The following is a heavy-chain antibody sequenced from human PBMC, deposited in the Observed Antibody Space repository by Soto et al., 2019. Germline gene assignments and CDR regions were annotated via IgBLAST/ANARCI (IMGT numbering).Heavy chain of an antibody. CDR3: AYGDYVGNWFDP. CDR1: GFPVSTSGVG. V-gene: IGHV2-5*02. D-gene: IGHD4-17*01. J-gene: IGHJ5*02. Sequence: QITLKESGPTLGKPTQTLTLTCTFSGFPVSTSGVGVGWIRQPPGKALEWLALIYWDDDKRYSPSLKSRLTITKDTSKNQVVLTMTNMDPVDTATYYCAYGDYVGNWFDPWGQGTLVTVSS. CDR2: IYWDDDK.